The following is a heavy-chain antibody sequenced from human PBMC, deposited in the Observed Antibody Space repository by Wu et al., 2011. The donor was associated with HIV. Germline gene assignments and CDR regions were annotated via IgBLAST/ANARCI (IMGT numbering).Heavy chain of an antibody. Sequence: QVQLVQSGTEVKKPGASVRVSCKASGYTFKSYEINWVRQAAGQGLEWMGWMNPHTGNTGYAQKFQGRVILTRNTSITTTYMELNYLRSEDTAVYFCARGVSSWRTGYFYMDVWGRGTTVTVSS. D-gene: IGHD2-2*01. J-gene: IGHJ6*03. V-gene: IGHV1-8*02. CDR3: ARGVSSWRTGYFYMDV. CDR2: MNPHTGNT. CDR1: GYTFKSYE.